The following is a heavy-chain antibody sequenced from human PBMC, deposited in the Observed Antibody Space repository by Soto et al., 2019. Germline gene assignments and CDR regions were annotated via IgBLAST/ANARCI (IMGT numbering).Heavy chain of an antibody. Sequence: KPSETLSLTCTASGGSISSGGYYWSWIRQHPGKGLEWIGYIYYSGSTYYNPSLKSRVTISVDTSKNQFSLKLSSVTAADTAVYYCARDLRAQVLNWFDPWGQGTLVTVSS. V-gene: IGHV4-31*02. J-gene: IGHJ5*02. CDR3: ARDLRAQVLNWFDP. CDR2: IYYSGST. CDR1: GGSISSGGYY. D-gene: IGHD3-10*01.